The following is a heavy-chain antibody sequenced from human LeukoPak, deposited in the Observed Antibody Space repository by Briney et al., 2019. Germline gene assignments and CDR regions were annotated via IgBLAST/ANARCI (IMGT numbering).Heavy chain of an antibody. J-gene: IGHJ4*02. CDR1: GFTFSRYS. CDR2: ISSSSSYI. Sequence: GGSLRLSCAASGFTFSRYSMNWVRQAPGKGLEWVSSISSSSSYIYFADSMKGRFTISRDNAKNSLSLQMNSLRAEDTAVYYCARDYYGGDHFDYWGQGTLVTVSS. CDR3: ARDYYGGDHFDY. D-gene: IGHD3-10*01. V-gene: IGHV3-21*01.